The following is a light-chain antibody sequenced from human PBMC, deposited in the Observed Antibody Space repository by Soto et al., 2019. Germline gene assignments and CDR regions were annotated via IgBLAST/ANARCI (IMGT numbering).Light chain of an antibody. CDR1: ETVDSNS. CDR2: DAS. Sequence: EIVLTQSPGTLSLSPGERATLSCRASETVDSNSLAWYQQKPGQAPRLLIYDASNSATGIPARFSGSGSGTDFTLTISSLEPEDFAVYYCQQRSNWPPYTFGQGTKLEIK. CDR3: QQRSNWPPYT. V-gene: IGKV3-11*01. J-gene: IGKJ2*01.